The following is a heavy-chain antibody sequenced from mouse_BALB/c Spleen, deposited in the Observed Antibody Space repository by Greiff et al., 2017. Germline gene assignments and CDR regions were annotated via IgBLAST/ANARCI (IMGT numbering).Heavy chain of an antibody. CDR2: IRLKSNNYAT. Sequence: EVQLQESGGGLVQPGGSMKLSCVASGFTFSNYWMNWVRQSPEKGLEWVAEIRLKSNNYATHYAESVKGRFTISRDDSKSSVYLQMNNLRAEDTGIYYCTRKDIYGNYPYYAMDYWGQGTSVTVSS. V-gene: IGHV6-6*02. D-gene: IGHD2-1*01. CDR1: GFTFSNYW. CDR3: TRKDIYGNYPYYAMDY. J-gene: IGHJ4*01.